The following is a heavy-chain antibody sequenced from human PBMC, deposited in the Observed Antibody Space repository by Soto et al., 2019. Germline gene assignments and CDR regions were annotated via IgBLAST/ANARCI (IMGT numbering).Heavy chain of an antibody. CDR3: ARLTGELEYYFDY. J-gene: IGHJ4*02. Sequence: SETLSLTCTVSGGSISSYYWSWIRQPPGKGLEWIGYIYYSGNTNYNPSLKSRVTISVDTSKNQFSLKLSSVTAADTAVYYCARLTGELEYYFDYWGQGTLVTVSS. V-gene: IGHV4-59*01. CDR2: IYYSGNT. CDR1: GGSISSYY. D-gene: IGHD7-27*01.